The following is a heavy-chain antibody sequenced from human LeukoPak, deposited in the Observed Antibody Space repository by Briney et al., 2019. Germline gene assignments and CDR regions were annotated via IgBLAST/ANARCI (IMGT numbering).Heavy chain of an antibody. J-gene: IGHJ1*01. CDR2: ISGSGGST. V-gene: IGHV3-23*01. D-gene: IGHD3-22*01. CDR1: GFTFSSYA. CDR3: AKDPRPYCYDSSGLGYFQH. Sequence: GGSLRLSCAASGFTFSSYAMSWVRQAPGKGLEWVSAISGSGGSTYYADSVKGRFTISRDNSKNTLYLQMNSLRAEDTAVYYCAKDPRPYCYDSSGLGYFQHWGQGTLVTVSS.